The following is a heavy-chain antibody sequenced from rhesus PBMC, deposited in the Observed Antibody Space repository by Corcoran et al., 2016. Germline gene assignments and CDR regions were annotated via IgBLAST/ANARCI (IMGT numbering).Heavy chain of an antibody. V-gene: IGHV4-127*01. Sequence: QVQLQESGPGVVKPSETLSLTCAVSGYSISSGYGWGWIRQPPGKGLEWIGQIYGGSGSTHYNPSLKSRVTVSKDTSKNQFSLKLSSVTAADTAVYYCARAPYYYSGTFDYWGQGVLVTVSS. CDR2: IYGGSGST. J-gene: IGHJ4*01. D-gene: IGHD3-16*01. CDR1: GYSISSGYG. CDR3: ARAPYYYSGTFDY.